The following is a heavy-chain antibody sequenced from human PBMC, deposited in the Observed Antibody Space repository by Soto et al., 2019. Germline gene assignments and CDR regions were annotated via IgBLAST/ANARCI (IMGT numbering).Heavy chain of an antibody. Sequence: SETLSLTCTVSGGSISSGGYYWSWIRQHPGKGLEWIGYIYYSGSTYYNPSLKSRVTISVDTSKNQFSLKLSSVTAADTAVYYCARVLYGSGSSAFDYWGQGTLVTVSS. J-gene: IGHJ4*02. CDR2: IYYSGST. V-gene: IGHV4-31*03. CDR1: GGSISSGGYY. D-gene: IGHD3-10*01. CDR3: ARVLYGSGSSAFDY.